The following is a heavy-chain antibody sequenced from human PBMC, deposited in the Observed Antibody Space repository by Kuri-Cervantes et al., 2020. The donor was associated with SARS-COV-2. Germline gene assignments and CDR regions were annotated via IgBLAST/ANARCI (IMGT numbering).Heavy chain of an antibody. CDR1: GFTFSSYA. V-gene: IGHV3-23*01. CDR2: ISGSGGST. J-gene: IGHJ3*02. CDR3: AKGRIHHSDAFDI. Sequence: GESLKISCAASGFTFSSYAMSWVRQAPGKGLEWVSAISGSGGSTYYADSVEGRFTISRDNSKNTLYLQMNSLRAEDTAVCYCAKGRIHHSDAFDIWGQGTMVTVSS. D-gene: IGHD1-14*01.